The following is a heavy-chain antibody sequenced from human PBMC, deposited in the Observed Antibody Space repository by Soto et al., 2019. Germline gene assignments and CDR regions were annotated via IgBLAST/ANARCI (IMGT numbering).Heavy chain of an antibody. CDR2: IFSDNER. D-gene: IGHD3-9*01. CDR3: ARMKVDSYQFYHAMDV. CDR1: GFSLTTGKMG. Sequence: QVTLKESGPALVKPTETLTLTCTVSGFSLTTGKMGVSWIRQPPGKALEWLAHIFSDNERSYSTSLQGRLTISKDTSGSQVVLSMTNVDPVDTATYYCARMKVDSYQFYHAMDVWGQGTTVTVSS. J-gene: IGHJ6*02. V-gene: IGHV2-26*01.